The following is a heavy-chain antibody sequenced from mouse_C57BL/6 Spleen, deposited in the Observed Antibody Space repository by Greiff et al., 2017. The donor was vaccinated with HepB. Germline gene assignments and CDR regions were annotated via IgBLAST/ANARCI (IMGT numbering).Heavy chain of an antibody. CDR1: GFTFSSYG. Sequence: DVKLQESGGDLVKPGGSLKLSCAASGFTFSSYGMSWVRQTPDKRLEWVATISSGGSYTYYPDSVKGRFTISRDNAKNTLYLQMSSLKSEDTAMYYCASRAYYSNYGFDYWGQGTTLTVSS. J-gene: IGHJ2*01. D-gene: IGHD2-5*01. CDR2: ISSGGSYT. CDR3: ASRAYYSNYGFDY. V-gene: IGHV5-6*02.